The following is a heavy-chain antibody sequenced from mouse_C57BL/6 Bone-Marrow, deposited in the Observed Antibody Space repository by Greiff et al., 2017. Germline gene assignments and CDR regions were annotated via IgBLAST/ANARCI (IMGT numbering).Heavy chain of an antibody. CDR3: ARSSDEYFDV. J-gene: IGHJ1*03. CDR1: GYTFTSYW. V-gene: IGHV1-59*01. Sequence: QVQLQQPGAELVRPGTSVQLSCKASGYTFTSYWMHWVKQRPGQCLEWIGVIDPSDSYTNYNQKFKGKATLTVDTSSRTAYMQLSSLTSEDSAVYYCARSSDEYFDVWGTGTTVTVSA. CDR2: IDPSDSYT.